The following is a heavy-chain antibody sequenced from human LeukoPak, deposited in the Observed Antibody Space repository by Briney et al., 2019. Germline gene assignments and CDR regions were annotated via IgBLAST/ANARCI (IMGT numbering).Heavy chain of an antibody. CDR3: ARDRAGGVAGRGGRLDY. V-gene: IGHV3-21*01. J-gene: IGHJ4*02. Sequence: GGSLRLSPAASGFTFSSYSMNWVRQAPGKGLEWVSSISISSSYIYYGDSVKGRFTITRDNAKNALYLQMNSLRAEDTAVYYRARDRAGGVAGRGGRLDYWGQGTLVTVSS. D-gene: IGHD6-19*01. CDR2: ISISSSYI. CDR1: GFTFSSYS.